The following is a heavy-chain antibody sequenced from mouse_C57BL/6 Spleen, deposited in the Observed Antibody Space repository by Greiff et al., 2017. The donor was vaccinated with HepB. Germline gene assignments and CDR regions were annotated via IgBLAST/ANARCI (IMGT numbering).Heavy chain of an antibody. Sequence: EVQLQQSGPELVKPGASVKISCKASGYTFTDYYMNWVKQSHGKSLEWIGDINPNNGGTSYNQKFKGKATLTVDKSSSTAYMELRSLTSEDSAVYYCAREDTTVVDRDYWGQGTSVTVSS. V-gene: IGHV1-26*01. J-gene: IGHJ4*01. D-gene: IGHD1-1*01. CDR2: INPNNGGT. CDR3: AREDTTVVDRDY. CDR1: GYTFTDYY.